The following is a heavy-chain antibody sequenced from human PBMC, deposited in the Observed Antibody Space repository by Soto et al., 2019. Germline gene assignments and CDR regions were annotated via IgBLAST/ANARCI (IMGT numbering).Heavy chain of an antibody. V-gene: IGHV1-18*01. CDR2: INSYNGNT. Sequence: ASVKVSCKASGYRFTDYGITWVRQAPGQGLEWMGWINSYNGNTNYAQKFQGRVTMTTDISTAMTYMELRSLTSDDTALYFCARYSRHDFWSHSTSPSYYFDYWGPGTLVTVSS. D-gene: IGHD3-3*01. CDR3: ARYSRHDFWSHSTSPSYYFDY. CDR1: GYRFTDYG. J-gene: IGHJ4*02.